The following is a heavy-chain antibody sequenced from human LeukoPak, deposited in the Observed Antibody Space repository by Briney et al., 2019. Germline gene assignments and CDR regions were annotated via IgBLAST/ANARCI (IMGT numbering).Heavy chain of an antibody. J-gene: IGHJ4*02. V-gene: IGHV3-23*01. CDR1: GFTFSSYA. Sequence: GGSLRLSCAASGFTFSSYAMSWVRQAPGKGLEWVSATSGSGGSTYYADSVKGRFTTSRDNSKNTLYLQMNSLRAEDTAVYYCAKEKGYCSSTSCYYFDYWGQGTLVTVSS. CDR2: TSGSGGST. D-gene: IGHD2-2*01. CDR3: AKEKGYCSSTSCYYFDY.